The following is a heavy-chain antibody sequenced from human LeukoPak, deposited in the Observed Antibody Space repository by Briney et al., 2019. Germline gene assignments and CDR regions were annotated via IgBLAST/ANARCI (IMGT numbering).Heavy chain of an antibody. J-gene: IGHJ4*02. CDR1: GFTFSSYG. CDR2: IWYDGSNK. D-gene: IGHD3-16*02. CDR3: AREIYDYVWGSYRPRYYFDY. Sequence: GRSLRLSCAASGFTFSSYGMHWVRQAPGKGLEWVAVIWYDGSNKYYADSVKGRFTISRDNSKNTLHLQMNSLRAEDTAVYHCAREIYDYVWGSYRPRYYFDYWGQGTLVTVSS. V-gene: IGHV3-33*01.